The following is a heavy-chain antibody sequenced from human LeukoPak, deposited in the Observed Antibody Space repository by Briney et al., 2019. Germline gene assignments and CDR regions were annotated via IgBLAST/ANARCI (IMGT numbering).Heavy chain of an antibody. V-gene: IGHV4-61*02. CDR1: GCSISSGSKY. CDR3: AKAEVHTAIIGQFDS. D-gene: IGHD5-18*01. CDR2: IDTSGST. Sequence: PSQTLCLTCTASGCSISSGSKYWGWIRPRAGQELERIGSIDTSGSTNYNPSLKDRFTISVDTSKNQFYLKLSSLTAEDTALYYCAKAEVHTAIIGQFDSWGQGTLVTVSS. J-gene: IGHJ5*01.